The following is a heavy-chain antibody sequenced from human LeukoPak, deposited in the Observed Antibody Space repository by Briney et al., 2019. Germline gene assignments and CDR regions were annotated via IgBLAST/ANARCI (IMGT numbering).Heavy chain of an antibody. V-gene: IGHV3-33*06. CDR1: GFTFSSYG. Sequence: GGSLRLSCAASGFTFSSYGMHWVRQAPGKGLEWVAVIWYDGSNKYYADSVKGRFTISRDNSKNTLYLQMNSLRAEDTAVYYCAKDRAAKPNYFDYWGQGTLVTVSS. D-gene: IGHD6-25*01. CDR3: AKDRAAKPNYFDY. CDR2: IWYDGSNK. J-gene: IGHJ4*02.